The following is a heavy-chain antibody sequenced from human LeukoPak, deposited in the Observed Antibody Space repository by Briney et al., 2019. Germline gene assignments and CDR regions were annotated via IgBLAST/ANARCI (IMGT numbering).Heavy chain of an antibody. D-gene: IGHD3-22*01. CDR1: GFTFTSSA. CDR3: AAAADYYDSSGVLLSYYFDY. J-gene: IGHJ4*02. CDR2: IVVGSGNT. V-gene: IGHV1-58*01. Sequence: SVKVSCKASGFTFTSSAVQWVRQARGQRLGWIGWIVVGSGNTNYAQKFQERVTITRDMSTSTAYMELSSLRSEDTAVYYCAAAADYYDSSGVLLSYYFDYWGQGTLVTVSS.